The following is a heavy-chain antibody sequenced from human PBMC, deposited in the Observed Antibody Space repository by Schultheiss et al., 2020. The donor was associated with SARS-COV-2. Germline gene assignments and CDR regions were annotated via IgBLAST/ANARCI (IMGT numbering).Heavy chain of an antibody. CDR1: GYTFTGYY. J-gene: IGHJ6*02. CDR3: ARDSRENYYYYGMDV. V-gene: IGHV1-2*02. CDR2: INPNSGGT. Sequence: ASVKVSCKASGYTFTGYYMHWVRQAPGQGLEWMGWINPNSGGTNYAQKFQGRVTMTRDTSISTAYMELRSLRSDDTAVYYCARDSRENYYYYGMDVWGQGTTVTVSS.